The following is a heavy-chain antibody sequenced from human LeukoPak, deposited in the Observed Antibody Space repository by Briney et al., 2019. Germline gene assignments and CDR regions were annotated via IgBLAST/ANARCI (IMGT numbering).Heavy chain of an antibody. Sequence: GASVKVSCKSSGYTFTSYGISWVRQAPGQGLEWMGWISAYNGNTNYAQKLQGRVTMTTDTSTSTAYMELRSLRSDDTAVYYCARDYASYDFWSGYYGSNPYFDYWGQGTLVTVSS. V-gene: IGHV1-18*01. CDR2: ISAYNGNT. CDR3: ARDYASYDFWSGYYGSNPYFDY. CDR1: GYTFTSYG. J-gene: IGHJ4*02. D-gene: IGHD3-3*01.